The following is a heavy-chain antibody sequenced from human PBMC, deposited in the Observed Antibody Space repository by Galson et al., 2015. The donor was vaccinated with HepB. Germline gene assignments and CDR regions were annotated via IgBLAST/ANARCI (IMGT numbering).Heavy chain of an antibody. CDR1: GFTFSSYG. Sequence: SLRLSCAASGFTFSSYGMHWVRQAPGKGLEWVAFIRYDGSNKYYADSVKGRFTISRDNSKNTLYLQMNSLRAEDTAVYYCAKWGGVAVAGLTYYGMDVWGQGTTVTVSS. J-gene: IGHJ6*02. V-gene: IGHV3-30*02. CDR3: AKWGGVAVAGLTYYGMDV. D-gene: IGHD6-19*01. CDR2: IRYDGSNK.